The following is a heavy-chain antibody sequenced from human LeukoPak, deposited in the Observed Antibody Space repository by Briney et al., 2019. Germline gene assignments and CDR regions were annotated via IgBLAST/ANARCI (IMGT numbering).Heavy chain of an antibody. J-gene: IGHJ4*02. CDR2: IRYDGSNK. CDR1: GFSFRSFW. V-gene: IGHV3-30*02. Sequence: GGSLRLSCAGSGFSFRSFWMSWVRQAPGKGLEWVAFIRYDGSNKYYADSVKGRFTISRDNSKNTLYLQMNSLRAEDTAVYYRAKVNEEQQLGVWGQGTLVTVSS. CDR3: AKVNEEQQLGV. D-gene: IGHD6-13*01.